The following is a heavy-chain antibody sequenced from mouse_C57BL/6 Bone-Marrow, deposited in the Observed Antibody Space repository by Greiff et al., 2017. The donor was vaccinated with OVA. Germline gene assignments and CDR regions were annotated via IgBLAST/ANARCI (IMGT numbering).Heavy chain of an antibody. D-gene: IGHD2-5*01. CDR2: IRNKANGYTT. CDR3: ARYQVSGSNYVGYAMDY. Sequence: EVQGVESGGGLVQPGGSLSLSCAASGFTFTDYYMSWVRQPPGKALEWLGFIRNKANGYTTEYSASVKGRFTISRDNSQSILYLQMNALRAEDSATYYCARYQVSGSNYVGYAMDYWGQGTSVTVSS. J-gene: IGHJ4*01. V-gene: IGHV7-3*01. CDR1: GFTFTDYY.